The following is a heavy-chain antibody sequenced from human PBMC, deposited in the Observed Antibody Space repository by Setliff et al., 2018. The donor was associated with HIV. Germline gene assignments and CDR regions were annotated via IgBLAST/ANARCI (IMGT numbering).Heavy chain of an antibody. D-gene: IGHD2-8*01. CDR2: IRSKADKYAT. CDR1: GFTFSGAE. CDR3: LLPCTSGWHNWADP. J-gene: IGHJ5*02. Sequence: PGESLKISCAASGFTFSGAEIHWVRQASGKGLEWVGRIRSKADKYATDCGASAKGRFIISRDDSKKTAYLQMSSLRAEDTAMYYCLLPCTSGWHNWADPWGQGTLVTVSS. V-gene: IGHV3-73*01.